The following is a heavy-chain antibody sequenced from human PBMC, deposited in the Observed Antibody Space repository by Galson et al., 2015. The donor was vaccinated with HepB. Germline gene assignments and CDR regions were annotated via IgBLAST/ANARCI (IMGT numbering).Heavy chain of an antibody. D-gene: IGHD2-2*01. Sequence: ETLSLTCTVSGGSISSSSYYWGWLRQPPGKGLEWIGSFYYTGNTHYNPSLKSRVTISGDTSKNQFSLKLNSVTAAATAVYYCARHESESKTYAADNWGQGTLVTVSS. CDR1: GGSISSSSYY. CDR3: ARHESESKTYAADN. J-gene: IGHJ4*02. V-gene: IGHV4-39*01. CDR2: FYYTGNT.